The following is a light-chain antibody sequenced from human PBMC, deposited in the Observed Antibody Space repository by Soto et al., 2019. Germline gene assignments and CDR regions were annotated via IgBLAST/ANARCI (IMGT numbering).Light chain of an antibody. CDR3: SSYTSSSSYV. V-gene: IGLV2-14*01. Sequence: TEPGSVSVSPGQAITISCTGTSSDVGAYNYVSWYQQHPGKAPKLMIYEVSNRPSGVSNRFSGSKSGNTASLTIFGLQAEDEADYYCSSYTSSSSYVFGSGTKVTVL. CDR2: EVS. J-gene: IGLJ1*01. CDR1: SSDVGAYNY.